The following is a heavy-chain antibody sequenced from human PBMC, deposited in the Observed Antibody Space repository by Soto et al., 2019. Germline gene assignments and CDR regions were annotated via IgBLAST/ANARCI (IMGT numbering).Heavy chain of an antibody. CDR1: GYSFTSYW. CDR3: ERRGYSYGSFDY. CDR2: IDPSDSYT. D-gene: IGHD5-18*01. V-gene: IGHV5-10-1*01. J-gene: IGHJ4*02. Sequence: GETLKISCKGSGYSFTSYWISWVRQMPGKRLEWMGRIDPSDSYTNYSPSFQGHVTISADKSISTAYLQWSSLKASDTAMYYCERRGYSYGSFDYWGQGTLVTVSS.